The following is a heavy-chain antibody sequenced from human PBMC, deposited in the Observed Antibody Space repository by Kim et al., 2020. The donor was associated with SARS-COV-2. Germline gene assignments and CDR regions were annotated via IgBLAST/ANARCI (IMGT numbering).Heavy chain of an antibody. J-gene: IGHJ3*02. CDR3: AGGWLQPTQGDAFDI. V-gene: IGHV3-21*01. Sequence: DSVRGRFTISRDNAKNPLYLQMNSLRAEDTAVYYCAGGWLQPTQGDAFDIWGQGTMVTVSS. D-gene: IGHD5-12*01.